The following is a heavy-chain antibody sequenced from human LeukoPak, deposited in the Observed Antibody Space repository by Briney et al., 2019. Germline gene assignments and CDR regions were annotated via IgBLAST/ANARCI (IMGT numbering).Heavy chain of an antibody. CDR1: GGTFSSYA. CDR2: IIPIFGTA. CDR3: AGYLNSYGFDY. J-gene: IGHJ4*02. D-gene: IGHD5-18*01. Sequence: ASVKVSCKASGGTFSSYAISRVRQAPGQGLEWMGGIIPIFGTANYAQKSQGRVTITADESTSTAYMELSSLRSEDTAVYYCAGYLNSYGFDYWGQGTLVTVSS. V-gene: IGHV1-69*13.